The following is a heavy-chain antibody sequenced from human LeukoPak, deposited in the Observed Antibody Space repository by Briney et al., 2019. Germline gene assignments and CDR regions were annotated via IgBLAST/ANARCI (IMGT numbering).Heavy chain of an antibody. CDR2: IYHSGST. D-gene: IGHD3-16*01. CDR3: ARDGGKGRYNWFDP. V-gene: IGHV4-30-2*01. J-gene: IGHJ5*02. Sequence: PSETLSLTCAVSGGSISSGGYSWSWIRQPPGQGLEWIGYIYHSGSTYYNPSLKSRVTISVDRSKNQFSLKLSSVTAADTAVYYFARDGGKGRYNWFDPWGQGTLVAVSS. CDR1: GGSISSGGYS.